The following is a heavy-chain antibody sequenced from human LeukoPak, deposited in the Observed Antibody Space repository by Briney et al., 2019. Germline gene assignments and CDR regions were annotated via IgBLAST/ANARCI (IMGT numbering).Heavy chain of an antibody. D-gene: IGHD3-10*01. J-gene: IGHJ4*02. Sequence: PSETLSLTCTVSGGFISSYYWSWIRQPPGKGLEWIGYIYYSGSTNYNPSLKSRVTISVDTSKNQFSLKLSSVTAADTAVYYCARSANYYGSGSCPDYWGQGTLVTVSS. CDR3: ARSANYYGSGSCPDY. CDR2: IYYSGST. CDR1: GGFISSYY. V-gene: IGHV4-59*01.